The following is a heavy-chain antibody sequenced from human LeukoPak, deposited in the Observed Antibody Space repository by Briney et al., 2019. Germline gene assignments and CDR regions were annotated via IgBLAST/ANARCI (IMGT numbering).Heavy chain of an antibody. V-gene: IGHV3-23*01. CDR3: AKDTPSDYDSSGYSSYGMDV. J-gene: IGHJ6*02. D-gene: IGHD3-22*01. Sequence: GGSLRLSCAASGFTFSSYAMSWVRQAPGKGLEWVSAISGSGGSTCYADSVKGRFTISRDNSKNTLYLQMNSLRAEDTAVYYCAKDTPSDYDSSGYSSYGMDVWGQGTTVTVSS. CDR1: GFTFSSYA. CDR2: ISGSGGST.